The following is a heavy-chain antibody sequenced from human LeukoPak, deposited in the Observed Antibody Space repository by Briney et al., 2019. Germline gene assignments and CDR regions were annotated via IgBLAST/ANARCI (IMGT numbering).Heavy chain of an antibody. CDR2: IIPIFGTA. J-gene: IGHJ6*03. V-gene: IGHV1-69*05. Sequence: SVKVSCKASGGTFSSYAISWVRQASGQGLEWMGRIIPIFGTANYAQKFQGRVTITTDESTSTAYMELSSLRSEDTAVYYCARDWSGSGSYYSPYYYYYYMDVWGKGTTVTVSS. D-gene: IGHD3-10*01. CDR3: ARDWSGSGSYYSPYYYYYYMDV. CDR1: GGTFSSYA.